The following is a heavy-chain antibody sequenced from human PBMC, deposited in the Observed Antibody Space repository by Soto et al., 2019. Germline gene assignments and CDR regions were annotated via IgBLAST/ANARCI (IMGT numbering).Heavy chain of an antibody. J-gene: IGHJ6*02. Sequence: QVPLVQSGDAVVKPGASVKVSCKASGYRFTNHGINWVRQAPGQGLEWMGWISAHNGNTNYAQKFQGRVTMTTDTSTGTIYMEVRSLRSDDTAVYFCARDLAGTTSGMDVWGQGTTGTVSS. CDR2: ISAHNGNT. CDR1: GYRFTNHG. D-gene: IGHD1-7*01. V-gene: IGHV1-18*01. CDR3: ARDLAGTTSGMDV.